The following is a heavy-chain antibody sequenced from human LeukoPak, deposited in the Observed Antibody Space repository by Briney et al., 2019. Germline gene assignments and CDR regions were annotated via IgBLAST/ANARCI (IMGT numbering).Heavy chain of an antibody. Sequence: SETLSLTCTVSGGSFNSYYWSWIRQPPGKGLEWIGYIYYSGSTNYNPSLKSRVTISVDTSKNQFSLKLSSVTAADTALYYCAKDKGSAGYYFDYWGQGTLVTVSS. CDR2: IYYSGST. V-gene: IGHV4-59*01. CDR3: AKDKGSAGYYFDY. CDR1: GGSFNSYY. D-gene: IGHD6-19*01. J-gene: IGHJ4*02.